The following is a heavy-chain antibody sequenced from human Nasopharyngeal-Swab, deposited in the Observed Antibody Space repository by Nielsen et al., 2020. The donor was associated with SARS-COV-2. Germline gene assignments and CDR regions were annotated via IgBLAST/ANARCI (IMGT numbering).Heavy chain of an antibody. CDR3: ARFTGYCYGGRCPPNFYFGMDV. J-gene: IGHJ6*02. V-gene: IGHV2-26*01. Sequence: SGPTLVKPTETLTLTCTVSGFLLSNGRMGVSWVRQPPGKALEWLAHIFSNDVKIYSTSLKSRLTISRDTSKGQVVLRMTSMEPVDTATYFCARFTGYCYGGRCPPNFYFGMDVWGQGTTVTVSS. D-gene: IGHD2-15*01. CDR1: GFLLSNGRMG. CDR2: IFSNDVK.